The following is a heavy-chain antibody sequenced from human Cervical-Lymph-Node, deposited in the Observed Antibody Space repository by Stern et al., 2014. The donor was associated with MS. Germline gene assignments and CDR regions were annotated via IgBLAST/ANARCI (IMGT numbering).Heavy chain of an antibody. J-gene: IGHJ4*02. Sequence: QMQLVQSGGGVVQPGRSLRLSCAASGITLSDYGMHLVRQAPGKGLAWVGAIWFDGSSQYYSDSVKGRFTISRDISKNTLYLQMPSLRAADTAVYYCARSGRAVTNFCLDYWGQGALVTVSS. V-gene: IGHV3-33*01. CDR2: IWFDGSSQ. CDR3: ARSGRAVTNFCLDY. CDR1: GITLSDYG. D-gene: IGHD4-17*01.